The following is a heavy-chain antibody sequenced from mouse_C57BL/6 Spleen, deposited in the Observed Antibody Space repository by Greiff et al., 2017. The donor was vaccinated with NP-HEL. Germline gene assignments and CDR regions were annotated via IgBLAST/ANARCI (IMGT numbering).Heavy chain of an antibody. CDR1: GYAFSSSW. CDR2: IYPGDGDT. Sequence: QVQLQQSGPELVKPGASVKISCKASGYAFSSSWMNWVKQRPGKGLEWIGRIYPGDGDTNYNGKFKGKATLTADKSSSTAYMQRSSLTSEDSAVYFCARELGRDAMDYWGQGTSVTVSS. CDR3: ARELGRDAMDY. J-gene: IGHJ4*01. D-gene: IGHD4-1*01. V-gene: IGHV1-82*01.